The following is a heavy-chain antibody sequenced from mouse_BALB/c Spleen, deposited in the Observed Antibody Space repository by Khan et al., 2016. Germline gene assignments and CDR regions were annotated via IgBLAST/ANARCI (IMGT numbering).Heavy chain of an antibody. Sequence: EVQLQESGPGLVKPSQSLSLTCTVTGYSITSDYARNWIRQFPGNKLEWMGYISYSGSTSYNPSLKSRISITRDTSKNQFFLQLNSVPTEDTATLCCARYMVRSRCAYWGQGTLVTVSA. CDR3: ARYMVRSRCAY. CDR1: GYSITSDYA. V-gene: IGHV3-2*02. D-gene: IGHD2-2*01. CDR2: ISYSGST. J-gene: IGHJ3*01.